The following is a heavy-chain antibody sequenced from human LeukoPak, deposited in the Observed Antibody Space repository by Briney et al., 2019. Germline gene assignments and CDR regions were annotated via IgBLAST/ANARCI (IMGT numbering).Heavy chain of an antibody. CDR2: IDPSDSYT. D-gene: IGHD3-10*01. V-gene: IGHV5-10-1*01. J-gene: IGHJ3*02. CDR1: GYSFTSYW. Sequence: GESLKISCKGSGYSFTSYWISWVRQMPGKGLEWRGRIDPSDSYTNYSPSFKGHVTISADPSISTASLQWSSLKASDTAMYYCASYGSGSYYHPYGAFDIWGQGTMVTVSS. CDR3: ASYGSGSYYHPYGAFDI.